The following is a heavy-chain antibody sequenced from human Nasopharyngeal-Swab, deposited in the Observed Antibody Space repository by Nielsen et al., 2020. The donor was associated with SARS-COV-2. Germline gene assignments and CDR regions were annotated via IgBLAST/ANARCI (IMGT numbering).Heavy chain of an antibody. V-gene: IGHV4-4*02. CDR3: AGFPYCSGGSCSNDY. CDR2: IYHSGST. D-gene: IGHD2-15*01. J-gene: IGHJ4*02. Sequence: VRQAPGKGLEWIGEIYHSGSTYYNPSLKSRVTISVDTSKNQFSLKLSSVTAADTAVYYCAGFPYCSGGSCSNDYWGQGTLVTVSS.